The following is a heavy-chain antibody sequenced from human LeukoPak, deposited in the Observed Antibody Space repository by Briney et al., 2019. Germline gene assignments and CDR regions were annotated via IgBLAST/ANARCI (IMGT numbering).Heavy chain of an antibody. CDR3: ARVAVGTAYCFDY. Sequence: GGSLRLSCAASGFTFSDYSMIWIRQAPGKGLEWLSYITSSGSYTNYAGSVKGRFTISRDNAKNSLFLQMNSLRAEDTALYYCARVAVGTAYCFDYWGQGTLVTVSS. CDR1: GFTFSDYS. J-gene: IGHJ4*02. CDR2: ITSSGSYT. V-gene: IGHV3-11*05. D-gene: IGHD1-26*01.